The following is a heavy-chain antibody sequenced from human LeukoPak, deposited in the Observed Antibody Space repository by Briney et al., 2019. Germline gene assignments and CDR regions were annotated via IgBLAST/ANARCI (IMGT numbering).Heavy chain of an antibody. V-gene: IGHV3-23*01. Sequence: PGGSLRLSCAASGFTFSSYAMSWVRQAPGKGLEWVSAISGSGGSTYYADSVKGRFTISRDNSKNTLYLQMNSLRAEDTAVYYCASAGGLRGGGFDYWGQGTLVTVSS. CDR1: GFTFSSYA. D-gene: IGHD3-16*01. CDR3: ASAGGLRGGGFDY. CDR2: ISGSGGST. J-gene: IGHJ4*02.